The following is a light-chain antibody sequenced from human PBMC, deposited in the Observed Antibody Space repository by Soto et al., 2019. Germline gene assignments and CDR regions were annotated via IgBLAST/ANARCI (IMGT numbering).Light chain of an antibody. Sequence: QSVLTQPPSVSAAPGQKVTISCSGSSSNIGHNHLCWYQQLPGRAPKLLIYDNDDRPSGIPDRFSGSKSGTSATLGITGLHTWDDADYNCSTWASSQSSGVFGGGTKLTDL. CDR1: SSNIGHNH. J-gene: IGLJ2*01. CDR2: DND. V-gene: IGLV1-51*01. CDR3: STWASSQSSGV.